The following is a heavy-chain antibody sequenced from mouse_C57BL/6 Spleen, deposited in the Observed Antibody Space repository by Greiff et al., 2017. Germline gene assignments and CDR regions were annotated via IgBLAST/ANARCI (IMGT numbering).Heavy chain of an antibody. J-gene: IGHJ2*01. CDR1: GFTFSSYG. CDR2: ISSGGSYT. Sequence: EVQVVESGGDLVKPGGSLKLSCAASGFTFSSYGMSWVRQTPDKRLEWVATISSGGSYTYYPDSVKGRFTISRDNAKNTLYLQMSSLKSEDTAMYYCERQDDGFYFDYWGQGTTLTVSS. CDR3: ERQDDGFYFDY. V-gene: IGHV5-6*01. D-gene: IGHD2-3*01.